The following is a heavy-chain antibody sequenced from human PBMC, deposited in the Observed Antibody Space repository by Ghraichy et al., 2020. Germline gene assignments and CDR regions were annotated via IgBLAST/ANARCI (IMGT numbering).Heavy chain of an antibody. CDR3: ARESTGDRIFDL. J-gene: IGHJ2*01. V-gene: IGHV4-31*02. CDR1: GDSISSGAYS. Sequence: QTLSLTCTVSGDSISSGAYSWSWIRQHPGKGLEWIGYIYYSGTTYYTPSLRSRLSISVDTSKNQFSLNLSSVTAADTAVYYCARESTGDRIFDLWGRGTLVTVSS. CDR2: IYYSGTT. D-gene: IGHD7-27*01.